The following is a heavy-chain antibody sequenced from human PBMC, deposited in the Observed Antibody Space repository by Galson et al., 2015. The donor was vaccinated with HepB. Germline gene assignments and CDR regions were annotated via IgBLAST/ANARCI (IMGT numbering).Heavy chain of an antibody. CDR2: ISGRGRGT. Sequence: SLRLSCAASGINTSSSAMSWVRQAPGKGLEWVSTISGRGRGTFYAESVKGRFTISRDRSKNTLDLQMNSLRADDTALYYCAKLGVTGTTWDGDFDIWGQGTMVTVSS. D-gene: IGHD1-1*01. CDR3: AKLGVTGTTWDGDFDI. V-gene: IGHV3-23*01. CDR1: GINTSSSA. J-gene: IGHJ3*02.